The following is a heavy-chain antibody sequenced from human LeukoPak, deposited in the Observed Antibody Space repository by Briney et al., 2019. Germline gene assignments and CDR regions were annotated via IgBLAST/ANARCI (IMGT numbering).Heavy chain of an antibody. V-gene: IGHV3-23*01. D-gene: IGHD3-22*01. CDR3: AKGRDSSYVY. J-gene: IGHJ4*02. CDR2: ISGSGGST. CDR1: GFSFSSYG. Sequence: GGSLRLSCAVSGFSFSSYGMSWVRQAPGKGLEWVSGISGSGGSTYYADSVKVRFSISRDNFKNTLYLQMNSLRAEDTAVYYCAKGRDSSYVYWGQGTLVTDFS.